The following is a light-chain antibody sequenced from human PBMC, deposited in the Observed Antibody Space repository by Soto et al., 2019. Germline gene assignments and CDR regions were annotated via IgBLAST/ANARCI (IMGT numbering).Light chain of an antibody. CDR2: AAS. J-gene: IGKJ5*01. CDR1: QIISRY. Sequence: DIQITQSPSSLSASVGDRVTITFRTSQIISRYVNWYQQKPGKAPKLLIYAASSLQSGVPSRFSGSGSGTDFTLTVSSLQPEDFATYYCQQTYSAPAITFGQGTRLEIK. V-gene: IGKV1-39*01. CDR3: QQTYSAPAIT.